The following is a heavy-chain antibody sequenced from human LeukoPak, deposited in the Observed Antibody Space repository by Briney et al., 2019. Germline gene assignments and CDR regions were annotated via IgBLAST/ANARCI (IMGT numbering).Heavy chain of an antibody. Sequence: ASVKVSCKASGYTFTNYAIIWVRQAPGQGLEWMGWLSDYSGNTNYAQKFQGRVTMTTDTSTSTAYMELRSLRSDDTAVFYCARVGPEYCINGNGVCVGAWFDPWGQGTLVTVSS. D-gene: IGHD2-8*01. J-gene: IGHJ5*02. V-gene: IGHV1-18*01. CDR2: LSDYSGNT. CDR1: GYTFTNYA. CDR3: ARVGPEYCINGNGVCVGAWFDP.